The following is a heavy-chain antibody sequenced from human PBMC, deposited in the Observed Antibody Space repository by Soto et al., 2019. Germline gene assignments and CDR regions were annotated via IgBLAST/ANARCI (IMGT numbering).Heavy chain of an antibody. CDR3: TRVMEEFSLPGALDFDF. V-gene: IGHV4-38-2*02. CDR2: IYHTGTT. CDR1: NFSISSGYY. Sequence: SETLSLTCIVSNFSISSGYYWGWIRQSPGKVLEWIATIYHTGTTYYNPSIKSRATISVDTSENHFSLKLSSVTAAATAFYYCTRVMEEFSLPGALDFDFWGQGTLVTVSS. D-gene: IGHD3-16*01. J-gene: IGHJ4*02.